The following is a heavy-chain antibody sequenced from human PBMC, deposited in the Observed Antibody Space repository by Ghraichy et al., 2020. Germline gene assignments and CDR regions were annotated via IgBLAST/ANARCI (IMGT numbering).Heavy chain of an antibody. CDR2: INHSGST. D-gene: IGHD3-16*02. Sequence: ETLSLTCAVYGGSFSGYYWSWIRQPPGKGLEWIGEINHSGSTNYNPSLKSRVTISVDTSKNQFSLKLSSVTAADTAVYYCARGATYYDYVWGSYRASDYYYYGMDVWGQGTTVTVSS. V-gene: IGHV4-34*01. CDR3: ARGATYYDYVWGSYRASDYYYYGMDV. J-gene: IGHJ6*02. CDR1: GGSFSGYY.